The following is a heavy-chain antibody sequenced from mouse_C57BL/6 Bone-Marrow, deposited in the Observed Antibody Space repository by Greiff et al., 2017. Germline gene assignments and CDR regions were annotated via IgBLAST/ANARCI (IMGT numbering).Heavy chain of an antibody. D-gene: IGHD2-4*01. CDR3: ARDDDDWGDFDF. CDR2: IYPGSGST. V-gene: IGHV1-55*01. Sequence: VKLQQPGAELVKPGASVKMSCKASGYTFTSYWITWVKQRPGQGLEWIGDIYPGSGSTNYNEKFKSKATLTVDTSSSTAYMQLSSLTAEDSAVDDCARDDDDWGDFDFWCQGTALTVTA. J-gene: IGHJ2*01. CDR1: GYTFTSYW.